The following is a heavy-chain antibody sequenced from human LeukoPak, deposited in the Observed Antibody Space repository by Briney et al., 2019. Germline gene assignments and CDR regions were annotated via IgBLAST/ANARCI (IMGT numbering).Heavy chain of an antibody. J-gene: IGHJ3*02. CDR1: GYTFTSYY. Sequence: GASVKVSCKASGYTFTSYYMHWVRQAPGQGLEWMGIINPSGGSTSYAQKFQGRVTMTRDMSTSTVYMELSSLRSEDTAVYYCARARLGTEDAFDIWGQGTMVPVSS. CDR2: INPSGGST. V-gene: IGHV1-46*01. D-gene: IGHD1-14*01. CDR3: ARARLGTEDAFDI.